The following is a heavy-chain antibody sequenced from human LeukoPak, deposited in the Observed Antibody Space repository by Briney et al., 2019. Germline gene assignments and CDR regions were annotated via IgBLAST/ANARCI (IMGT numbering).Heavy chain of an antibody. CDR1: GGSISSYY. Sequence: PSETLSLTCTVSGGSISSYYWSWIRQPPGKGLEWIGYIFYSGSTNYNPSLKSRVTISVDTSKNQFSLKLSSVTAADTAVYYCARDLIAAAGYDALDIWGQGTMVTVSS. CDR2: IFYSGST. D-gene: IGHD6-13*01. V-gene: IGHV4-59*12. CDR3: ARDLIAAAGYDALDI. J-gene: IGHJ3*02.